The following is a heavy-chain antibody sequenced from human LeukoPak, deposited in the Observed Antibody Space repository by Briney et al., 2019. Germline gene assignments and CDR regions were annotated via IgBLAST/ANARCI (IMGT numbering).Heavy chain of an antibody. J-gene: IGHJ4*02. CDR3: ARAQLGSNRPGDF. CDR1: GYTFTSYA. CDR2: INAGNGNT. Sequence: ASVKVSCKASGYTFTSYAMHWVRQAPGQRLEWMGWINAGNGNTKYSQKFQGKVTITRDTSASTDYMEVSSLRSEDTAVYYCARAQLGSNRPGDFWGQGTLVTVSS. D-gene: IGHD6-13*01. V-gene: IGHV1-3*01.